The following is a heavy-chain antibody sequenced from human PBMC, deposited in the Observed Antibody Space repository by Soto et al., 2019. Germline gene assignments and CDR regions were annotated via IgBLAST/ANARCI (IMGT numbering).Heavy chain of an antibody. CDR2: IYYSGST. CDR3: ASRIVRSPFDY. Sequence: QLQLQESGPGLVKPSETLSLTCTVSGGSISSSSYYWGWIRQPPGKGLEWIGSIYYSGSTYYNPSLKSRVTISVDTSKNQFSLKLSSVTAADTAVYYCASRIVRSPFDYWGQGTLVTVSS. CDR1: GGSISSSSYY. D-gene: IGHD6-6*01. V-gene: IGHV4-39*01. J-gene: IGHJ4*02.